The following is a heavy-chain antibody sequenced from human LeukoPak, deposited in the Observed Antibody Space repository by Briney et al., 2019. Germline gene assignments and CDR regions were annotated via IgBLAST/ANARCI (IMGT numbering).Heavy chain of an antibody. Sequence: GGSLRLSCAASGFTFSSYGMHWVRQAPGKGLEWVAVISYDGSNKYYADSVKGRFTISRDNSKNTLYLQVNSLRAEDTAVYYCARKGWSSYWYFDLWGRGTLVIVSS. CDR1: GFTFSSYG. CDR2: ISYDGSNK. V-gene: IGHV3-30*03. D-gene: IGHD6-19*01. CDR3: ARKGWSSYWYFDL. J-gene: IGHJ2*01.